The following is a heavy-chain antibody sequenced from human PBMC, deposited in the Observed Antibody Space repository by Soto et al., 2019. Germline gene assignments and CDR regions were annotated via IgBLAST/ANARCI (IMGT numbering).Heavy chain of an antibody. V-gene: IGHV1-18*01. Sequence: ASVKVSCKASGYTFTSYGISWVRQAPGQGLEWMGWISAYNGNTNYAQKLQGRVTMTTDTSTSTAYMELRSLRSDDTAVYYCARDIVVVPAASPYYFDYWGQVTLVTVSS. CDR2: ISAYNGNT. D-gene: IGHD2-2*01. J-gene: IGHJ4*02. CDR3: ARDIVVVPAASPYYFDY. CDR1: GYTFTSYG.